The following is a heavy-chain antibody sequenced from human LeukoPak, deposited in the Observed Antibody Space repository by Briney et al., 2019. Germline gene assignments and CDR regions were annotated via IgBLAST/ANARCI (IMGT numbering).Heavy chain of an antibody. CDR1: GYIFTNYG. J-gene: IGHJ6*03. CDR3: ARVVSWFGELKEVYMDV. D-gene: IGHD3-10*01. CDR2: ISTYNGNT. V-gene: IGHV1-18*01. Sequence: ASVKVSCKASGYIFTNYGISWVRQAPGQGLEWMGWISTYNGNTNYAQKLQGRVTMTTDTSTSTAYMELRSLRSDDTAVYYCARVVSWFGELKEVYMDVWGKGTTVTVSS.